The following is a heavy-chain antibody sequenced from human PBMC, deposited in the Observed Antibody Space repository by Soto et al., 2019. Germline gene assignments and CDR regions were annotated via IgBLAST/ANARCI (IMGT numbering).Heavy chain of an antibody. Sequence: SETLSLTCTVSGGSISSGDYYWSWIRQPPGKGLEWIGYIDYSGSTYYNPSLKSRVTISVDTSKNQFSLKLSSVTAADTAVYYCARIRFLEWLPKKAYGMDVWGQGTTVTVSS. CDR2: IDYSGST. J-gene: IGHJ6*02. CDR1: GGSISSGDYY. D-gene: IGHD3-3*01. CDR3: ARIRFLEWLPKKAYGMDV. V-gene: IGHV4-30-4*01.